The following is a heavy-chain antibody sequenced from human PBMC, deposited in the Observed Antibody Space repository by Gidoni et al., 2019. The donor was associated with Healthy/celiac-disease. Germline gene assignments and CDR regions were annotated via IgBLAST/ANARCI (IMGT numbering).Heavy chain of an antibody. CDR2: IFRGGNT. J-gene: IGHJ4*02. V-gene: IGHV3-66*02. CDR3: ARDPGVYSDGYGD. D-gene: IGHD5-18*01. CDR1: GLPVRSTY. Sequence: EVQLVESGGGLVQPGGSLRLSCAASGLPVRSTYMSWVRQAPGKGLEWVSVIFRGGNTYYADSVKGRFTISRYNSKNTLYLQMNSLRPEDTAVYYCARDPGVYSDGYGDWGQGTLVTVSS.